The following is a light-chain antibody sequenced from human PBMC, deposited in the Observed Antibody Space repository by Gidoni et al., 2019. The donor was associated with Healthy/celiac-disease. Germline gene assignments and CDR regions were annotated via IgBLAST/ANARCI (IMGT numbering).Light chain of an antibody. CDR2: GTS. J-gene: IGKJ1*01. V-gene: IGKV3-20*01. CDR1: QSVSSSD. Sequence: EIVLTQSPGTLSLSPGERATLSCRASQSVSSSDLAWYQQKPGQAPRLLIYGTSSRATGIPDRFSGSGSGTDFTLTISRLEPEDFAVYYCQQYGSSHTFGQGTKVEIK. CDR3: QQYGSSHT.